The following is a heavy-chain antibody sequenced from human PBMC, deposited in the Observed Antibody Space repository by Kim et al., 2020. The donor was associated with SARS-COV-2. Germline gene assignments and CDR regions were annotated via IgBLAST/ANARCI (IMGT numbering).Heavy chain of an antibody. CDR3: ARDRVYDGGNYYHYYYGRDV. CDR2: IHTTGST. D-gene: IGHD3-10*01. V-gene: IGHV4-61*02. CDR1: GGSISSNTDY. Sequence: SETLSPTCTVSGGSISSNTDYWNWMRQPAGKGLEWIGRIHTTGSTNVNPSLESRVTLSLDRPKNQFSLRLSPVTAADTAVYYSARDRVYDGGNYYHYYYGRDVWGQGTTVTVSS. J-gene: IGHJ6*02.